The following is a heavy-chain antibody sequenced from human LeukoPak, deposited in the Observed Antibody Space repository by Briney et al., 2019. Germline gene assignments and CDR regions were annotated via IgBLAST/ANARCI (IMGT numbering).Heavy chain of an antibody. CDR1: GGSISSHY. Sequence: SETLSLTCTVSGGSISSHYWSWIRQPPGKGLEWIGYTYYSGSTNYNPSLKSRVTISVDTSKSQFSLKLSSVTAADTAVYYCARDDSSGYYYSFDYWGQGTLVTVSS. V-gene: IGHV4-59*11. CDR2: TYYSGST. J-gene: IGHJ4*02. CDR3: ARDDSSGYYYSFDY. D-gene: IGHD3-22*01.